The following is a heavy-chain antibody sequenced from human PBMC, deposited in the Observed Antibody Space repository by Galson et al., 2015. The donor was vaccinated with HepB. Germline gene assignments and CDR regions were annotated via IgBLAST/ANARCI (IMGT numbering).Heavy chain of an antibody. J-gene: IGHJ4*02. CDR1: GFTFDDYT. D-gene: IGHD2-2*01. Sequence: SLRLSCAASGFTFDDYTMHWVRQAPGKGLEWVSLISWDGGSTYYADSVKGRFTISRDNSKNSLYLQMNSLRTEDTALYYCAKDIGYCSSTSCPPYFDYWGQGTLVTVSS. V-gene: IGHV3-43*01. CDR2: ISWDGGST. CDR3: AKDIGYCSSTSCPPYFDY.